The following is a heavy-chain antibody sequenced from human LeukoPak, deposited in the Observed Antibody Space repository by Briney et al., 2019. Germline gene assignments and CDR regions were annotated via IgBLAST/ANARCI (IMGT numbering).Heavy chain of an antibody. CDR2: INHSGST. Sequence: SETLSLTCAVYGGSFSGYYWSWIRQPPGKGLEWIGEINHSGSTNYNPSLKSRVTISVDTSKNQFSLKLSSVTAADTAVYYCARAVVVPAANNDAFDIWGQGTMVTVSS. CDR1: GGSFSGYY. J-gene: IGHJ3*02. V-gene: IGHV4-34*01. D-gene: IGHD2-2*01. CDR3: ARAVVVPAANNDAFDI.